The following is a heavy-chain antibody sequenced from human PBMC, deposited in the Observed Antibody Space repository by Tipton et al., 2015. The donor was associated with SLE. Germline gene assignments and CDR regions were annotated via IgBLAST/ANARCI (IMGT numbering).Heavy chain of an antibody. CDR3: ATADAGYDTSWYRFDY. Sequence: SLRLSCAASGFTFSSYGMHWVRQAPGKGLEWVAVIWYDGSNKYYADSVKGRFTISRDNSKNTLYPQMNSLRAEDTAVYYCATADAGYDTSWYRFDYWGQGTLVIVSS. J-gene: IGHJ4*02. CDR1: GFTFSSYG. D-gene: IGHD2-2*01. CDR2: IWYDGSNK. V-gene: IGHV3-33*01.